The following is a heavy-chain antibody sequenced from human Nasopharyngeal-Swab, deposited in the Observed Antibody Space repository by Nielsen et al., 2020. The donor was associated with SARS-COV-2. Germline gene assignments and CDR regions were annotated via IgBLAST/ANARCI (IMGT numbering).Heavy chain of an antibody. CDR1: GSSFTSYW. V-gene: IGHV5-51*01. CDR3: ARHALDYYGSAYGMDV. J-gene: IGHJ6*02. Sequence: GESLKISCQGSGSSFTSYWIGWVRQMPGKGLEWMGIIYPGDSDTRYSPSFQGQVTISADKSISTAYLQWSSLKASDTAMYYCARHALDYYGSAYGMDVWGQGTTVTVSS. CDR2: IYPGDSDT. D-gene: IGHD3-10*01.